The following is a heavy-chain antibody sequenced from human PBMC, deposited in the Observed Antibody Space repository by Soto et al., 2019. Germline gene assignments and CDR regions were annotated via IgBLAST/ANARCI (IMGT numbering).Heavy chain of an antibody. V-gene: IGHV1-3*04. Sequence: ASVKVSCKASGYTFSTSAMHWVRQAPGQRLEWMGWINTGNDNTKYSQKFQDRVTITRDTSASTAYMELSSLTSEDTAVYYCARDEGVASGNWGQGTLVTVSS. J-gene: IGHJ4*02. CDR2: INTGNDNT. CDR3: ARDEGVASGN. CDR1: GYTFSTSA. D-gene: IGHD5-12*01.